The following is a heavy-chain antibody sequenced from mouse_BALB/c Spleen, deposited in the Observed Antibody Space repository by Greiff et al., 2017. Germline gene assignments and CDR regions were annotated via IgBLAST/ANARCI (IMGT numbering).Heavy chain of an antibody. V-gene: IGHV5-17*02. D-gene: IGHD1-1*01. CDR1: GFTFSSFG. Sequence: EVQGVESGGGLVQPGGSRKLSCAASGFTFSSFGMHWVRQAPEKGLEWVAYISSGSSTIYYADTVKGRFTISRDNPKNTLFLQMTSLRSEDTAMYYCARSNYGSTYYFDYWGQGTTLTVSS. J-gene: IGHJ2*01. CDR2: ISSGSSTI. CDR3: ARSNYGSTYYFDY.